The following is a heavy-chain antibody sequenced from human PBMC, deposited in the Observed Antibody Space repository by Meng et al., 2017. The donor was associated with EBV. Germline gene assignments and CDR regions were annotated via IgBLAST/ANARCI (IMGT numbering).Heavy chain of an antibody. CDR2: ISAYNGNT. CDR1: GYTFTSYG. V-gene: IGHV1-18*01. CDR3: ARETSGYDFNWFDP. J-gene: IGHJ5*02. D-gene: IGHD5-12*01. Sequence: HAQVVESEAGVKKPGASGRVSCKASGYTFTSYGIIWVRQAPGQGLEWMGWISAYNGNTNYAQKLQGRVTMTTDTSTSTAYMELRSLRSDDTAVYYCARETSGYDFNWFDPWGQGTLVTVSS.